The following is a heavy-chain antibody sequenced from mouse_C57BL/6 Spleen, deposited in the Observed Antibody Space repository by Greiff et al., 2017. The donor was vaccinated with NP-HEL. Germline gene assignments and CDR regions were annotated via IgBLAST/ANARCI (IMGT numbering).Heavy chain of an antibody. CDR2: IYPGDGDT. V-gene: IGHV1-82*01. J-gene: IGHJ2*01. CDR1: GYAFSSSW. Sequence: VQLQQSGPELVKPGASVKISCKASGYAFSSSWMNWVKQRPGKGLEWIGRIYPGDGDTNYNGKFKGKATLTADKSSSTAYMQLSSLTSADSAVYFCARSGTTVYFDYWGQGTTLTVSS. CDR3: ARSGTTVYFDY. D-gene: IGHD1-1*01.